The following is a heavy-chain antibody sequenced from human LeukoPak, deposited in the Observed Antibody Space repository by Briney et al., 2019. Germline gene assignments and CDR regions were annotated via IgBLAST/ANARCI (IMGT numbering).Heavy chain of an antibody. J-gene: IGHJ4*02. CDR1: GFTFSSYT. Sequence: PGGSLRLSCAASGFTFSSYTMHWVRQAPGKRLEYVSAINSNGDKTYYANSVQGRFTISRDNFKNTLYLQMGSLRAEDMAVYYCARGQSPYNEIDYWGQGTLVTVSS. CDR3: ARGQSPYNEIDY. CDR2: INSNGDKT. D-gene: IGHD5-24*01. V-gene: IGHV3-64*01.